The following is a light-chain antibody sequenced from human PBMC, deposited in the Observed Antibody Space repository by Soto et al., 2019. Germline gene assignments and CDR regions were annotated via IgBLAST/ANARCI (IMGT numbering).Light chain of an antibody. V-gene: IGKV3-15*01. CDR2: GAF. J-gene: IGKJ4*01. Sequence: EIVMTQSPATLSVSPGETATLSCRASQSVSYNLAWYQQKPGQGPRLLIYGAFTRATGIPARFSGSGSGTDFPLTISSLQSEDFAVYYCQQYKNWTPLTFGGGTKVEIK. CDR3: QQYKNWTPLT. CDR1: QSVSYN.